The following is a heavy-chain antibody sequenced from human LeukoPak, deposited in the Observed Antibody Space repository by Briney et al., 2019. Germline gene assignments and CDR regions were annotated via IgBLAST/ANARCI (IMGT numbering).Heavy chain of an antibody. V-gene: IGHV3-74*01. J-gene: IGHJ4*02. Sequence: PGGSLRLSCAASGFTFSSYWMHWVRQAPGKGLVWVSRINSDGSSTSYADSVKGRFTISRDNAKNTLYLQMSSLRAEDTAVYYCARPTVVAAALKYWGQGTLVTVSS. CDR1: GFTFSSYW. CDR2: INSDGSST. D-gene: IGHD6-13*01. CDR3: ARPTVVAAALKY.